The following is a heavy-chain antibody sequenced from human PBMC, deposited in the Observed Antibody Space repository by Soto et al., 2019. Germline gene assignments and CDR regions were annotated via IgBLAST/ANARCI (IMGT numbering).Heavy chain of an antibody. J-gene: IGHJ3*02. V-gene: IGHV4-39*07. D-gene: IGHD3-3*01. CDR2: IYYSGST. Sequence: PSGTLSLTCTVSGGSISSGSYYWGWIRQPPGKGLEWIGTIYYSGSTYYNPSLKSRVTISVDTSKNQFSLKLSSVTAADTAVYYCAREPPSYDFWSGSLFPTEKRAFDIWGQGTMVTVSS. CDR1: GGSISSGSYY. CDR3: AREPPSYDFWSGSLFPTEKRAFDI.